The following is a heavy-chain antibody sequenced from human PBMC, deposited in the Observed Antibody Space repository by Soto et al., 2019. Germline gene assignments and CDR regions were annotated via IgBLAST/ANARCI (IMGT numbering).Heavy chain of an antibody. CDR2: IFWDDDK. J-gene: IGHJ5*02. Sequence: QITLKESGPTLVKPTQTLTLTCTFSGFSLSTSDVGVGWIRQPPGKALEWLAVIFWDDDKRYSPSLKNRLTISKDTSRNHVVLTMTNMDPVDTATYYCAHTKIGVAAGNRVYLLDPWGQGTLVTVSS. CDR1: GFSLSTSDVG. V-gene: IGHV2-5*02. CDR3: AHTKIGVAAGNRVYLLDP. D-gene: IGHD6-13*01.